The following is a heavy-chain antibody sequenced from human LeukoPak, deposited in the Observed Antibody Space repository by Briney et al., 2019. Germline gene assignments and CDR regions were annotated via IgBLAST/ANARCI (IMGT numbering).Heavy chain of an antibody. CDR3: AREDASAFDI. V-gene: IGHV3-21*01. Sequence: GGSLRLSCAASGFTFSSDIMNWVRQAPGKGLEWVSSISSSSNHIYYADSIKGRFTISRDNAKNSLFLQMNTLRAEDTAVYYCAREDASAFDIWGQGTMVTVAS. J-gene: IGHJ3*02. CDR2: ISSSSNHI. CDR1: GFTFSSDI.